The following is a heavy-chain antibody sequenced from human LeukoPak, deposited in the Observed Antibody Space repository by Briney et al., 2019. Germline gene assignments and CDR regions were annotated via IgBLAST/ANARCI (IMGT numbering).Heavy chain of an antibody. V-gene: IGHV2-5*01. J-gene: IGHJ4*02. Sequence: SGPTLAHPTPTLTLTCTFSGFSLSTSGVGVGWSRQPPVKALEWLALINWNEDKRYIPSLNSTLTITKDTSKNQVVLTMTNMDPVDTATYYCARTGTVARFDYWGQGTLVTVSS. CDR1: GFSLSTSGVG. CDR2: INWNEDK. D-gene: IGHD7-27*01. CDR3: ARTGTVARFDY.